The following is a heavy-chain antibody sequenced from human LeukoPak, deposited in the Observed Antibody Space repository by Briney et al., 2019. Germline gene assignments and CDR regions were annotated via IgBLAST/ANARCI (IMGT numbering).Heavy chain of an antibody. V-gene: IGHV3-23*01. J-gene: IGHJ4*02. CDR1: GFTFTTYW. Sequence: AGGSLRLSCAASGFTFTTYWLGWVRQPPGKGLEWVSAITGSGGSTYYADSVKGRFTISRDNSKNTLYLQMNSLRAEDTAVYYCAKDAGYSGSYWRPFDYWGQGTLVTVSS. D-gene: IGHD1-26*01. CDR2: ITGSGGST. CDR3: AKDAGYSGSYWRPFDY.